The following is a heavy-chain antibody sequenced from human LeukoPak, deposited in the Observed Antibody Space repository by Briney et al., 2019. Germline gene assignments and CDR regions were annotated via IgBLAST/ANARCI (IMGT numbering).Heavy chain of an antibody. J-gene: IGHJ6*02. D-gene: IGHD2-2*01. CDR1: GVRTSDHY. CDR3: ARAGTVTTGYQYAMDV. Sequence: HPAGSLRLSCAASGVRTSDHYMDWVRQAPAKGLDLLCRSRDKRNSYTTEYAASVKGRFTISRDDSENALYLQMNSLKTEDTGVYYCARAGTVTTGYQYAMDVWGQGTTVTVSS. V-gene: IGHV3-72*01. CDR2: SRDKRNSYTT.